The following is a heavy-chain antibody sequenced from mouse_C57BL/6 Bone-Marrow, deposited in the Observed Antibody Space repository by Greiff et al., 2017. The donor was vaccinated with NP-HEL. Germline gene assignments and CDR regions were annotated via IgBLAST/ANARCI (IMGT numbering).Heavy chain of an antibody. V-gene: IGHV7-3*01. CDR1: GFTFTDYY. J-gene: IGHJ3*01. Sequence: DVQLQESGGGLVQPGGSLSLSCAASGFTFTDYYMSWVRQPPGKALEWLGFIRNKANGYTTEYSASVKGRFTISRDNSQSILYLQMNALRAEDSATYYCARSVFYYGSSGFAYWGQGTLVTVSA. CDR3: ARSVFYYGSSGFAY. CDR2: IRNKANGYTT. D-gene: IGHD1-1*01.